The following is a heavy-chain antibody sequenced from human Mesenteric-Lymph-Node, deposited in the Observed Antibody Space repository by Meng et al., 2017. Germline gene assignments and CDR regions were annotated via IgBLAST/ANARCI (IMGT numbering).Heavy chain of an antibody. CDR1: GFTFSSYA. CDR3: AKDYYDSSGYYRNFDY. J-gene: IGHJ4*02. CDR2: ISGSGGST. V-gene: IGHV3-23*01. Sequence: GESLKISCAASGFTFSSYAMSWVRQAPGKGLEWVSAISGSGGSTYYADSVKGRFTISRDNSKNTLYLQMNSLRAEDTAVYYCAKDYYDSSGYYRNFDYWGQGTLVTVSS. D-gene: IGHD3-22*01.